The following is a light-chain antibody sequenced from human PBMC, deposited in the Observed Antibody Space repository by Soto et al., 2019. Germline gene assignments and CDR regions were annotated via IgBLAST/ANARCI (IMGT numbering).Light chain of an antibody. CDR2: EVS. Sequence: QSVLTQPASVSGSPGQSITISCTGSSSDTGDYDYVSWYQQHPGKAPKVLISEVSNRPSGVSNRFSGSKSGNTAFLTISGLQAEDEADYYCNSYATGNTRVFGTGTKVTVL. V-gene: IGLV2-14*01. CDR3: NSYATGNTRV. CDR1: SSDTGDYDY. J-gene: IGLJ1*01.